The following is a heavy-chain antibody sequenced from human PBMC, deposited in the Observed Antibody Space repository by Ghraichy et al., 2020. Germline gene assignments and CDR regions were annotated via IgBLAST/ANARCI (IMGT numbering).Heavy chain of an antibody. CDR2: IYYSGST. V-gene: IGHV4-39*01. D-gene: IGHD3-3*01. CDR3: ARHPQGHYDFWSGYQAALRGRGMDV. Sequence: SETLSLTCTVSGGSISSSSYYWGWIRQPPGKGLEWIGSIYYSGSTYYNPSLKSRVTISVDTSKNQFSLKLSSVTAADTAVYYCARHPQGHYDFWSGYQAALRGRGMDVWGQGTTVTVSS. CDR1: GGSISSSSYY. J-gene: IGHJ6*02.